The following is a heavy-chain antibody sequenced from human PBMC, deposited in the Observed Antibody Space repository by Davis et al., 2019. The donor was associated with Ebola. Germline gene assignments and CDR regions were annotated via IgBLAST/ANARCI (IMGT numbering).Heavy chain of an antibody. Sequence: ASVKVSCKASGYTFTNYDINWVRQATGQGLEWMGWMNPNSGNTGYAQKFQGRVTMTRDTSTRTVYMELSSLRSEDTAVYYCARGLGMGWFDSWGQGTLVTVSS. J-gene: IGHJ5*01. V-gene: IGHV1-8*01. CDR3: ARGLGMGWFDS. CDR1: GYTFTNYD. CDR2: MNPNSGNT.